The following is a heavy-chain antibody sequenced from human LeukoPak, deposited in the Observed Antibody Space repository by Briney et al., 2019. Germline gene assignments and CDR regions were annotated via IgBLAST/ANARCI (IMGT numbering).Heavy chain of an antibody. J-gene: IGHJ1*01. D-gene: IGHD3-10*01. CDR1: GFTVSSNY. V-gene: IGHV4-39*07. Sequence: GSLRLSCAASGFTVSSNYMTWVRQAPGKGLEWIGSIYYSGSTYYNPSLKSRVTISVDTSKSQFSLKLSSVTAADTAVYYCARGRLWFGDWGQGTLVTVSS. CDR2: IYYSGST. CDR3: ARGRLWFGD.